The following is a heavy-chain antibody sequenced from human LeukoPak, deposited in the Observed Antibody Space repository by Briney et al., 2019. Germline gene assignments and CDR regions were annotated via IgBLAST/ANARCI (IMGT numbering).Heavy chain of an antibody. V-gene: IGHV1-2*02. Sequence: RASVKVSCKASGYTFTGYYMHWVRQAPGQGLEWMGWINPNSGGTNYAQKFQGRVTMTRDTSISTAYMELSRLRSDDTAVYYCARDNRKGSGYYPADYWGQGTLVTVSS. CDR1: GYTFTGYY. J-gene: IGHJ4*02. D-gene: IGHD3-3*01. CDR3: ARDNRKGSGYYPADY. CDR2: INPNSGGT.